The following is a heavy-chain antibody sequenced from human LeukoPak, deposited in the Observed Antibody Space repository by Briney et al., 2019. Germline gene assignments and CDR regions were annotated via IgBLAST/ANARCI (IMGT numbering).Heavy chain of an antibody. J-gene: IGHJ4*02. CDR1: GFTFTNYW. D-gene: IGHD3-10*01. Sequence: GGSLRVSCAASGFTFTNYWMSWVRQAPGKGLEWVANIKPDGSEKYYVDSVKGRFTISRDNAKNSLYLQMNSLRAEDTAVYYCARDYYYGSGSYLKWGQGTLVTVSS. V-gene: IGHV3-7*01. CDR3: ARDYYYGSGSYLK. CDR2: IKPDGSEK.